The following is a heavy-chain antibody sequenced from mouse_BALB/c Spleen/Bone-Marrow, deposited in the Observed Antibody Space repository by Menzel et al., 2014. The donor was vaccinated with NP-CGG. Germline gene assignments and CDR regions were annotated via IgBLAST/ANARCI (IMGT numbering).Heavy chain of an antibody. D-gene: IGHD2-14*01. J-gene: IGHJ4*01. CDR3: AREVRAPWYAMDY. Sequence: VQLQQSGPELVRPGVSVKISCKGSGYTFTDYAMHWVKQGHAKSLEWIGAISTYNGNTNYNQKFKGKATMTVDKSSSTAYMELARLTSEDSAIYYCAREVRAPWYAMDYWGQGTSVTVSS. V-gene: IGHV1-67*01. CDR1: GYTFTDYA. CDR2: ISTYNGNT.